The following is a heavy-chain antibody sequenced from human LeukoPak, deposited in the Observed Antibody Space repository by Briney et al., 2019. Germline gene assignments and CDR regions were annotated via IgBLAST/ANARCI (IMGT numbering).Heavy chain of an antibody. CDR1: GGAFSGYD. CDR3: ARPAFGSYLWGNWFDP. J-gene: IGHJ5*02. Sequence: SETLSLTCAVYGGAFSGYDWRWTPRPPGRGLEWIGENNHSGSTNYNPSLKSRVTISVDTSKNQFSLKLSSVTAADTAVYYCARPAFGSYLWGNWFDPWGQGTLVTVSS. CDR2: NNHSGST. D-gene: IGHD1-26*01. V-gene: IGHV4-34*01.